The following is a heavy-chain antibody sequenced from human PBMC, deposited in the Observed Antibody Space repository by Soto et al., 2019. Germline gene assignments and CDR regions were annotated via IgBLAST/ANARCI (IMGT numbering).Heavy chain of an antibody. D-gene: IGHD3-9*01. Sequence: PGGSLRLSCAASGFTFSSYALSWVRQAPGKGLEWVSVIYSGGSTYYADSVKGRFTISRDNSKNTLYLQMNSLRAEDTAVYYCARGLGYDILTGLADDYWGQGTLVTVSS. CDR2: IYSGGST. CDR3: ARGLGYDILTGLADDY. V-gene: IGHV3-66*01. CDR1: GFTFSSYA. J-gene: IGHJ4*02.